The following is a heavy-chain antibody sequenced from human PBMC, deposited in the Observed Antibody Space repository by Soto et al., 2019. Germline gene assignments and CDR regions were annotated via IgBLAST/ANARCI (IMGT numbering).Heavy chain of an antibody. CDR3: AREYCSSTSCYNWFDP. D-gene: IGHD2-2*01. J-gene: IGHJ5*02. CDR2: INPNSGGT. Sequence: ASVKVSCKASGYTFTGYYMHWVRQAPGQGLEWMGWINPNSGGTNYAQKFQGWVTMTRDTSISTAYMELSRLRSDDTAVYYCAREYCSSTSCYNWFDPWGQGTLVTVSS. V-gene: IGHV1-2*04. CDR1: GYTFTGYY.